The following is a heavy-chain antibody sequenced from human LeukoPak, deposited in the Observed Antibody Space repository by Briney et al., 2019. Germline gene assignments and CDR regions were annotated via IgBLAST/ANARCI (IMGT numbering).Heavy chain of an antibody. Sequence: SETLSLTCTVSGGSISSYYWNWIRQPPGKGLEWIGYIYNSGSTNNNPSLKSRVTIAVDTSKNQFSLNLRSVTAVDTAVYYCARVEEGYGSGRRENYYYYYMDVWGKGTTVTISS. V-gene: IGHV4-59*01. J-gene: IGHJ6*03. CDR1: GGSISSYY. CDR3: ARVEEGYGSGRRENYYYYYMDV. CDR2: IYNSGST. D-gene: IGHD3-10*01.